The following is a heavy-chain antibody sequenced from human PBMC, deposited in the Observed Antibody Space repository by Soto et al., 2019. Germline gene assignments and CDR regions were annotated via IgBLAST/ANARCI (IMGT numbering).Heavy chain of an antibody. CDR3: VKDQIQAASRPKDMDV. CDR2: ISGSSGST. V-gene: IGHV3-23*01. J-gene: IGHJ6*02. D-gene: IGHD5-18*01. CDR1: GFTFSSCA. Sequence: GGSLRLSCAASGFTFSSCAMSWVRQAPGKGLEWVSVISGSSGSTYYADSVKGRFTISRDNSKNTLHLQMNSLRAEDTAVYYCVKDQIQAASRPKDMDVWGQGTTVTVSS.